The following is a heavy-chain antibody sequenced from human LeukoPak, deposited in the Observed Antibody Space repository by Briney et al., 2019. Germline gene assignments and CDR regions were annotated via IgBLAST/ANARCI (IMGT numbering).Heavy chain of an antibody. Sequence: PSESLSLTCLVSGYSLSSAYYWGWIRPPPGKGLEWIGSISHSAVTYYNPSLQSRVTISLDTSKNQLSLKLTSVTAADTAVYYCGREGKLNYGILVSWGQGTLVTVSS. CDR3: GREGKLNYGILVS. V-gene: IGHV4-38-2*02. D-gene: IGHD2-15*01. CDR1: GYSLSSAYY. CDR2: ISHSAVT. J-gene: IGHJ5*02.